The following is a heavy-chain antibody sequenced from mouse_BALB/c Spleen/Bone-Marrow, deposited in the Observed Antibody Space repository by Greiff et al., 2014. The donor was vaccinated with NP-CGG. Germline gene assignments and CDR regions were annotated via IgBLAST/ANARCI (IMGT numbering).Heavy chain of an antibody. D-gene: IGHD2-1*01. V-gene: IGHV1-54*03. CDR1: GYAFTNYL. Sequence: QVQLQQSGAELVRPGTSVKVSCKASGYAFTNYLMEWVKQRPGQGLEWIGVINPGSGGTNYNGKFKGKATLTADKSSSTAYMQLSSLTSDDSAVYFCARRDGNYAWFAYWGQGTLVTVSA. CDR3: ARRDGNYAWFAY. J-gene: IGHJ3*01. CDR2: INPGSGGT.